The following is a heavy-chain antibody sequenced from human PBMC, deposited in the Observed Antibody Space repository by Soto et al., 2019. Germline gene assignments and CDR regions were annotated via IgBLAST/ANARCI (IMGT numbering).Heavy chain of an antibody. D-gene: IGHD2-2*01. J-gene: IGHJ6*02. Sequence: ASVKVSCKASGYTFTGYYMHWVRQAPGQGLEWMGWSNPNSGGTNYAQKFQGWVTMTRDTSISTAYMELSRLRSDDTAVYYCARGQGDIVVVPATNYYYYYGMDVWGQGTTVTVSS. CDR2: SNPNSGGT. CDR3: ARGQGDIVVVPATNYYYYYGMDV. V-gene: IGHV1-2*04. CDR1: GYTFTGYY.